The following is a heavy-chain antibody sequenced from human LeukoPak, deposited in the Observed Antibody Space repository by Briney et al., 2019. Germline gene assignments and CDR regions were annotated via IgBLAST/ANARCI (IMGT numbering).Heavy chain of an antibody. Sequence: ASVKVSCKVSGYTLTELSMHWLRQAPGKGLEWMGGFDPEDGETINAQKFQGRVTMTEDTSTDTAYMELSSLRSEDTAVYYCATDGDRYGYELDYWGQGTLVTVSS. J-gene: IGHJ4*02. CDR1: GYTLTELS. CDR3: ATDGDRYGYELDY. D-gene: IGHD5-18*01. CDR2: FDPEDGET. V-gene: IGHV1-24*01.